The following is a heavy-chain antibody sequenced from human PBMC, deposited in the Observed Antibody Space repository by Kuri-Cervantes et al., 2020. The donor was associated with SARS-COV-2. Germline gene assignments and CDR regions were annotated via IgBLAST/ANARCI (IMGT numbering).Heavy chain of an antibody. V-gene: IGHV4-4*02. CDR1: GGSISSSNW. CDR2: IYHSGST. Sequence: GSLRLSCAVSGGSISSSNWWSWVRQPPGKGLEWIGEIYHSGSTNYNPSLKSRVTISVDKSKNQFSLKLSSVTAADTAVYYCAKDVGIAAAAWYFDYWGQGTLVTVSS. CDR3: AKDVGIAAAAWYFDY. D-gene: IGHD6-13*01. J-gene: IGHJ4*02.